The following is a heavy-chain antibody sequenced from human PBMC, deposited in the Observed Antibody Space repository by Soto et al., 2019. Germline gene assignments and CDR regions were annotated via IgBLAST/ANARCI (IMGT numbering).Heavy chain of an antibody. CDR3: AKEDPELTYCCYCLDV. CDR2: ISYDGSNK. J-gene: IGHJ6*02. V-gene: IGHV3-30*18. D-gene: IGHD2-15*01. CDR1: GFTLSSYG. Sequence: PGGSLRLSCAASGFTLSSYGMHWVRQAPGKGLEWVAVISYDGSNKYYADSVKGRFTISRDNSKNTLYLQMNSLRAEDTAVYYCAKEDPELTYCCYCLDVWGQGTTVTVSS.